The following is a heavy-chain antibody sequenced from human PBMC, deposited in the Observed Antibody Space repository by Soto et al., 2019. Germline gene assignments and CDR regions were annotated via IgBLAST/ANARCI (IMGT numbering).Heavy chain of an antibody. V-gene: IGHV3-23*01. CDR1: GFTFSSYA. Sequence: EVQLLESGGGLVQPGGSLRLSCAASGFTFSSYAMSWVRQAPGKGLEWVSAISGSGGSTYYADSVKGRFTISRDNSKNTLYLQMNSLRAEDTAVYYCAKDPVLSSTGVRMGNDAFDIWGQGTMVTVSS. CDR2: ISGSGGST. CDR3: AKDPVLSSTGVRMGNDAFDI. J-gene: IGHJ3*02. D-gene: IGHD2-2*01.